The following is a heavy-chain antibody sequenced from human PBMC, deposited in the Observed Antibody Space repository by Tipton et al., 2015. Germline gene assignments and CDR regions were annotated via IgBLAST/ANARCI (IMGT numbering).Heavy chain of an antibody. Sequence: SLRLSCEASGFSFSNYWMTWVRQAPGKGLEWVANIKPDGSESYYLESVKGRFTFSRDNAKNSLYLQMNRLRAEDTAVYYCARANSSSWHNFDYWGQGTLVTVSS. CDR2: IKPDGSES. V-gene: IGHV3-7*01. CDR1: GFSFSNYW. CDR3: ARANSSSWHNFDY. J-gene: IGHJ4*02. D-gene: IGHD6-13*01.